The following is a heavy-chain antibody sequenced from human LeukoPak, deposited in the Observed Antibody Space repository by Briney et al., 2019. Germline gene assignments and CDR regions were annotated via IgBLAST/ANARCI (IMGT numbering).Heavy chain of an antibody. D-gene: IGHD6-19*01. CDR1: GYTFTSYG. V-gene: IGHV1-18*01. CDR2: ISAYNGNT. Sequence: ASVKVSCKASGYTFTSYGISWVRQAPGQGLEWMGWISAYNGNTNYAQKLQGRVTMTTDTSTSTAYMELRSLRSDDTAGYYCARGDNMAVADCFDYWGYGTLVTVSS. CDR3: ARGDNMAVADCFDY. J-gene: IGHJ4*01.